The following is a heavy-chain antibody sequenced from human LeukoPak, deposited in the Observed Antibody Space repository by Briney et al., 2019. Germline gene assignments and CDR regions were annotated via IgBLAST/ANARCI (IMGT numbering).Heavy chain of an antibody. J-gene: IGHJ5*02. CDR1: GYTFTSYA. CDR2: MNPNSGNT. Sequence: ASVKVSCKASGYTFTSYAINWVRQATGQGLEWMGRMNPNSGNTDYAQKFQGRVTMTRDTSISTAYMELSSLRSEDTAVYYCARDFRWLRLNNWSDPWGQGTLVTVSS. V-gene: IGHV1-8*02. CDR3: ARDFRWLRLNNWSDP. D-gene: IGHD5-12*01.